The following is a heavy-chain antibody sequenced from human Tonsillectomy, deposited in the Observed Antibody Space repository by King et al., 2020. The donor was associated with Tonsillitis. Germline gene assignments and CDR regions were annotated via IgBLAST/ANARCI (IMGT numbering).Heavy chain of an antibody. V-gene: IGHV3-48*02. CDR2: ISSSSSTI. CDR1: GFTFSSYS. D-gene: IGHD6-19*01. J-gene: IGHJ4*02. CDR3: ARDRTYSSGWPRSYFDY. Sequence: VQLVESGGGLVQPGGSLRLSCAASGFTFSSYSMNWVRQAPGKGLEWVSYISSSSSTINYADSVKGRFTISRDNAKNSLYLQMNSLRDEDTAVYYCARDRTYSSGWPRSYFDYWGQGTLVTVSS.